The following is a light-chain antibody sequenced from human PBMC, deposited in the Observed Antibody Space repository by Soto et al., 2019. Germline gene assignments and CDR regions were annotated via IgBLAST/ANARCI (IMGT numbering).Light chain of an antibody. V-gene: IGKV1-39*01. CDR1: QNIKSY. Sequence: DIQMTQSPTSLSASEGDRVTITCRASQNIKSYLNWYQHKPGEAPRLLIFGASALQGGVPSRFSGSGSGTDFTLTIYSLQPEDFTTYYCQQTYSVPDTFGQRTKLEIQ. J-gene: IGKJ2*01. CDR3: QQTYSVPDT. CDR2: GAS.